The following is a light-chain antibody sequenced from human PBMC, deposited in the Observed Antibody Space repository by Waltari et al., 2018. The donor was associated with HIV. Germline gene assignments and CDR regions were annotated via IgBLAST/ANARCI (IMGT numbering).Light chain of an antibody. J-gene: IGKJ4*01. CDR3: QQYGSSSDT. CDR2: GAS. Sequence: EIVLTQSPGTLSLSPGERATLSCRASQSVSSNYLAWYQQKPGQAPRLLIYGASNRATGISDRFSCSGSGTDFTLTISRLEPEDFAVYYCQQYGSSSDTFGGGTKVEIK. CDR1: QSVSSNY. V-gene: IGKV3-20*01.